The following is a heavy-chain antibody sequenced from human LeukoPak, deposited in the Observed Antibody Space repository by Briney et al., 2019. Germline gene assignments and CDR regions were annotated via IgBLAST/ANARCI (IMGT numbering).Heavy chain of an antibody. CDR2: IWYDGVNK. Sequence: GGSLRLSCATSGFNFSSHGIHWVRQSPGKGLEWVAAIWYDGVNKYYGDSVKGRFTVSRDNSKNTVYLQMNSLRAEDTAVYYCARRAGRYCSSTSCFDLDHWGQGTLVTVSS. CDR1: GFNFSSHG. CDR3: ARRAGRYCSSTSCFDLDH. D-gene: IGHD2-2*01. V-gene: IGHV3-33*01. J-gene: IGHJ4*02.